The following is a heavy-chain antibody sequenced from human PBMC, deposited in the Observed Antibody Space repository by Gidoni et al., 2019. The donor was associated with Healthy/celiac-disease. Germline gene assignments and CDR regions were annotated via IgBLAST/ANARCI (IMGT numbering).Heavy chain of an antibody. CDR1: VFTFSIYA. CDR3: AKDQVVVVAYFDY. Sequence: EVQLLASGGGLVQPGGYLILSCAASVFTFSIYAMRWVRQAPGKGLEWVSGISGSGGSTYYADSVKGRFTISRDNSKNTLYLQMNSLRAEDTAVYYCAKDQVVVVAYFDYWGQGTLVTVSS. V-gene: IGHV3-23*01. D-gene: IGHD3-22*01. J-gene: IGHJ4*02. CDR2: ISGSGGST.